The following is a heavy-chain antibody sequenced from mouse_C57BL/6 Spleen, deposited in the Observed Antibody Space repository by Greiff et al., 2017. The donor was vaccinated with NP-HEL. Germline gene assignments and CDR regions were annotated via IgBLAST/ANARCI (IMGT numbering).Heavy chain of an antibody. D-gene: IGHD2-4*01. V-gene: IGHV5-4*01. CDR3: ARDPIYYDYDGYAMDY. CDR2: ISDGGSYT. CDR1: GFTFSSYA. Sequence: EVQLVESGGGLVKPGGSLKLSCAASGFTFSSYAMSWVRQTPEKRLEWVATISDGGSYTYYPDNVKGRFTISRDNAKNNLYLQMSQLKSEDTARYYCARDPIYYDYDGYAMDYWGQGTSVTVSS. J-gene: IGHJ4*01.